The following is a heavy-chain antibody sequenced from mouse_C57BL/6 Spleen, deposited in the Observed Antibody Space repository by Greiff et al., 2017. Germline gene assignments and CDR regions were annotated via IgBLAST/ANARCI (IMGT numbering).Heavy chain of an antibody. Sequence: EVQLVESGGGLVKPGGSLKLSCAASGFTFSDYGMHWVRQAPEKGLEWVAYISSGSSTIYYADTVKGRFTISRDNAKSTLFLQMTSLRSEDTAMYYCATDGYYDWYFDVWGTGTTVTVSS. CDR1: GFTFSDYG. J-gene: IGHJ1*03. CDR3: ATDGYYDWYFDV. CDR2: ISSGSSTI. D-gene: IGHD2-3*01. V-gene: IGHV5-17*01.